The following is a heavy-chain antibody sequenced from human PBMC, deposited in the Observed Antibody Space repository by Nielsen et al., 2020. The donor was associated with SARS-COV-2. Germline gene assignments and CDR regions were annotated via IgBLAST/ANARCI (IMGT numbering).Heavy chain of an antibody. CDR3: ARDWSRAADV. J-gene: IGHJ3*01. CDR2: INPDGSEK. D-gene: IGHD2-15*01. V-gene: IGHV3-7*01. Sequence: VRQAPGKGLEWVADINPDGSEKFYVDSVKGRFTISRDNAKNSMSLQMNSLRVEDTAVYYCARDWSRAADVWGQGTMVTVSS.